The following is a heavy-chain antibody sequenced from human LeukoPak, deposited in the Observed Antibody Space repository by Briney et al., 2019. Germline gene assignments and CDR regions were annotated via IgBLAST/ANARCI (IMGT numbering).Heavy chain of an antibody. CDR3: ATTTTIASWFDP. V-gene: IGHV4-4*09. J-gene: IGHJ5*02. D-gene: IGHD2-21*01. Sequence: PSETLSLTCSVSGGSISGYYWSWVRQPPGKGLEWIGYIYTSGSTNYNPSLKSRVTISVDTSKNQFSLKPSSVTAADTAVYYCATTTTIASWFDPWGQGTLVTVSS. CDR2: IYTSGST. CDR1: GGSISGYY.